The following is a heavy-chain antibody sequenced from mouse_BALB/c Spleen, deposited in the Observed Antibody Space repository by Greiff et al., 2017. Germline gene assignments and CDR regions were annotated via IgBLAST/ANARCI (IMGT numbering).Heavy chain of an antibody. J-gene: IGHJ1*01. Sequence: EVQLQQSGPGLVKPSQSLSLTCTVTGYSIPSDYAWNWIRQFPGNKLEWMGYISYSGSTSYNPSLKSRISITRDTAKNQFFLQLNSVTTEDTATYDCARKTTVAGYWYVDVWGAGTTVTVSS. D-gene: IGHD1-1*01. V-gene: IGHV3-2*02. CDR3: ARKTTVAGYWYVDV. CDR2: ISYSGST. CDR1: GYSIPSDYA.